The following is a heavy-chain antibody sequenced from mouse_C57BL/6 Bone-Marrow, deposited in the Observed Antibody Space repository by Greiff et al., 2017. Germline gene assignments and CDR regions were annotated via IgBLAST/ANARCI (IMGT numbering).Heavy chain of an antibody. CDR2: INYDGSST. J-gene: IGHJ1*03. CDR3: ALEGDGFDV. V-gene: IGHV5-16*01. Sequence: DVKLVESEGGLVQPGSSMKLSCTASGFTFSDYYMAWVRQVPEKGLEWVANINYDGSSTYYLDSLKSRFIISRDNAKNILYLQMSSLKSEDTATYYCALEGDGFDVWGTGTTVTVSS. D-gene: IGHD3-3*01. CDR1: GFTFSDYY.